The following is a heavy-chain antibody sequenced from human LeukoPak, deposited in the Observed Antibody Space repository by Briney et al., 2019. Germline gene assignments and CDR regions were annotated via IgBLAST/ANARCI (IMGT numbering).Heavy chain of an antibody. CDR1: GGSLSRYY. V-gene: IGHV4-4*07. J-gene: IGHJ4*02. Sequence: PSETLSLTCTVSGGSLSRYYWSWIRQPAGKGLEWIGRIYTSGSTNYNPSLKSRVTMSVDTSKNQCSLKLSSVTAADTAVYYCAREYRLDYYDSRPLDYWGQGTLVTVSS. CDR3: AREYRLDYYDSRPLDY. D-gene: IGHD3-22*01. CDR2: IYTSGST.